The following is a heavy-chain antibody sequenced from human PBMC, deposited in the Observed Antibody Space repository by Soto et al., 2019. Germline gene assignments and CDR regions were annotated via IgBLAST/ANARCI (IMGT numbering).Heavy chain of an antibody. CDR3: ASSGYSKFDAFDI. V-gene: IGHV3-7*02. D-gene: IGHD6-13*01. CDR2: IKQDGSEN. CDR1: GFTFSSYW. J-gene: IGHJ3*02. Sequence: GGSLRLSCAASGFTFSSYWMNWVRQAPGKGLEWVANIKQDGSENYYVDSVKGRFTISRDNAKNSLYLQMNSLRAEHTAVYYCASSGYSKFDAFDIWGHGTMVTVSS.